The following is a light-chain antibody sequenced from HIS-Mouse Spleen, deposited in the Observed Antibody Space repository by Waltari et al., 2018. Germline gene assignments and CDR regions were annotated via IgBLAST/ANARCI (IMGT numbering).Light chain of an antibody. CDR1: SSNIGSNY. J-gene: IGLJ2*01. V-gene: IGLV1-47*01. CDR2: RNK. CDR3: AAWDDSLSGVV. Sequence: QSVLTQPPSASGTPGQRVTISCSGSSSNIGSNYVYWYQQLPGTAPKLLIYRNKQRPSGGPDRFSGSKAGTSASLGISGLRSGDEADYYCAAWDDSLSGVVFGGGTKLTVL.